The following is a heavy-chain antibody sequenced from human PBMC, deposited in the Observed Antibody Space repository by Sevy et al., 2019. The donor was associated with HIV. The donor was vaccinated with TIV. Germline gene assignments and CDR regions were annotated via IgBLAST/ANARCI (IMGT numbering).Heavy chain of an antibody. CDR1: GFTFRSYA. J-gene: IGHJ4*02. CDR2: IIGSGDNT. CDR3: AKGVSWLVLGGYFDY. D-gene: IGHD6-19*01. Sequence: GGSLILSCEASGFTFRSYAMSWVRQAPGKGLEWVSGIIGSGDNTYYADSVKGRFTVSRDNSKNTLYVQMNSLRAEDTAVYYCAKGVSWLVLGGYFDYWGQGTPVTVSS. V-gene: IGHV3-23*01.